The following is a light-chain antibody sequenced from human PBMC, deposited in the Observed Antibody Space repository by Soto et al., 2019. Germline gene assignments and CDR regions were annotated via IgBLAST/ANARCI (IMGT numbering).Light chain of an antibody. Sequence: QSVLTQPPSAFETPGQRVTISCSGSSSNIGSNSVYWYQQLPGTAPKLLIYSSNQRPSGVPDRFSGSKSGTSASLASSGLRSEDEADYYCATWDDSLSAYVFGTGTKLTVL. CDR3: ATWDDSLSAYV. CDR2: SSN. CDR1: SSNIGSNS. J-gene: IGLJ1*01. V-gene: IGLV1-47*02.